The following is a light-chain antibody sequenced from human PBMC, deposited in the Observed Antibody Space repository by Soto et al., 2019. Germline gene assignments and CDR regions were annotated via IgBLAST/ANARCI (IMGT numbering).Light chain of an antibody. CDR3: SSYTFSNTWV. J-gene: IGLJ3*02. CDR2: GVS. Sequence: QSVLTQPASVSESLGQSITISCSGTNSDIGGHNFVSWHQQLPGKTPKVLIYGVSNRPSGISNRFSGSKSGNTASLTISGLQAEDEADYYCSSYTFSNTWVFGGGTKRTVL. V-gene: IGLV2-14*01. CDR1: NSDIGGHNF.